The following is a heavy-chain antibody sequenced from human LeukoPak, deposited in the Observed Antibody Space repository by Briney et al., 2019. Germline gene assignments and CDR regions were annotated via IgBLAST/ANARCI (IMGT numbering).Heavy chain of an antibody. J-gene: IGHJ4*02. V-gene: IGHV4-39*01. D-gene: IGHD3-3*01. Sequence: PSETLSLTCTVSGGSISSSSSYWGWIRQPPGKGLEWIGSISYSGDTYYSPSLGSRVSLSVDTSKNQFSLKLTSVTATDTAVYYCAGPLTLRSVYFDYWGQGTLVTVSS. CDR1: GGSISSSSSY. CDR2: ISYSGDT. CDR3: AGPLTLRSVYFDY.